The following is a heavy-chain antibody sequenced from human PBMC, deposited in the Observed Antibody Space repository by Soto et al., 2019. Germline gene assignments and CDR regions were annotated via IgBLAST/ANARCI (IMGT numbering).Heavy chain of an antibody. V-gene: IGHV3-13*05. D-gene: IGHD6-13*01. Sequence: GGSLRLSCTASGFTFSDYDMHWVRQGSGKGLEWVSTIGAARDPDYADSVKGRFTISRDNSKNTLYLQMNSLRAEDTAVYYCARDFMYSSSWYPWYYYGMDVWGQGTTVTVSS. CDR3: ARDFMYSSSWYPWYYYGMDV. J-gene: IGHJ6*02. CDR1: GFTFSDYD. CDR2: IGAARDP.